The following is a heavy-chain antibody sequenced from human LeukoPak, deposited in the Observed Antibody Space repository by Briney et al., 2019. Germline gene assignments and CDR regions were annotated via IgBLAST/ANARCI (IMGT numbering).Heavy chain of an antibody. Sequence: PGGSLGLSCAASGLTFSSYWMSWVRQAPGKGLEWVANIKQDGSEKYYVDSVKGRFTISRDNAKNSLYLQMNSLRAEDTAVYYCARDTIYSGSYFGYWGQGTLVTVSS. CDR1: GLTFSSYW. CDR3: ARDTIYSGSYFGY. V-gene: IGHV3-7*03. CDR2: IKQDGSEK. J-gene: IGHJ4*01. D-gene: IGHD1-26*01.